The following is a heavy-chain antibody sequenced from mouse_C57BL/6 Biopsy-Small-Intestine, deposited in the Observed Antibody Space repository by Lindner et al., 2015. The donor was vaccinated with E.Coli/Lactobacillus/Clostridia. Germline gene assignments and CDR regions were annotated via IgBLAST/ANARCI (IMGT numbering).Heavy chain of an antibody. CDR3: VRQDLNWAFYAMDY. CDR2: IRSKSNNYAT. V-gene: IGHV10-1*01. Sequence: EVQLQESGGGLVQPKGSLKLSCAASGFSFNTYAMNWVRQAPGKGLEWVARIRSKSNNYATYYADSVKDRFTISRDDSESMLYLQMNNLKTEDTAMYYCVRQDLNWAFYAMDYWGQGTSVTVSS. D-gene: IGHD4-1*01. J-gene: IGHJ4*01. CDR1: GFSFNTYA.